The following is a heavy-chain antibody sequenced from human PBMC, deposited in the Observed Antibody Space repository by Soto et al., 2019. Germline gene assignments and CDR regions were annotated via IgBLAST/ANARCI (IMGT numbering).Heavy chain of an antibody. D-gene: IGHD2-2*01. V-gene: IGHV2-5*02. CDR1: GFSLSTTAEG. CDR2: IYWDDDE. Sequence: QITLKESGPTLVKPTQTLTLTCTFSGFSLSTTAEGGGWIRQPPGKALEWLALIYWDDDERYSPSLKSRLTITKDTSKNQVVLTMTSVDPVDTATYYCAHGSCSSADCYPNPYLDYWGQGILVTVSS. CDR3: AHGSCSSADCYPNPYLDY. J-gene: IGHJ4*02.